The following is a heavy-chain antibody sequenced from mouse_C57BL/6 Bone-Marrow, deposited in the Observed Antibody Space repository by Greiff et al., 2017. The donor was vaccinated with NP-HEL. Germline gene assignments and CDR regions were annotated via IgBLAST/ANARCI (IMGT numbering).Heavy chain of an antibody. CDR1: GYSFTGYY. CDR2: INPSTGGT. CDR3: ARKKGNYFDY. Sequence: VHVKQSGPELVKPGASVKISCKASGYSFTGYYMNWVKQSPEKSLEWIGEINPSTGGTTYNQKFKAKATLTVDKSSSTAYMQLKSLTSEDSAVYYCARKKGNYFDYWGQGTTLTVSS. V-gene: IGHV1-42*01. J-gene: IGHJ2*01.